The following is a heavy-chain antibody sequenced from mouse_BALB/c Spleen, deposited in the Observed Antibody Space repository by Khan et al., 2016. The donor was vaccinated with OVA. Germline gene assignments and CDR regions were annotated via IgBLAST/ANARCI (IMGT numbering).Heavy chain of an antibody. J-gene: IGHJ2*01. CDR2: IYPSDSYT. V-gene: IGHV1-69*02. CDR3: TRGDPGNFDY. D-gene: IGHD2-13*01. Sequence: VQLQESGAELVRPGASVKLSCKASGYTFTNYWINWVKQRPGQGLEWIGNIYPSDSYTNYNQKFKDKATLTVDKSSSAAYMQFSSPTSEDSAVYYCTRGDPGNFDYWGQGTTLTVSS. CDR1: GYTFTNYW.